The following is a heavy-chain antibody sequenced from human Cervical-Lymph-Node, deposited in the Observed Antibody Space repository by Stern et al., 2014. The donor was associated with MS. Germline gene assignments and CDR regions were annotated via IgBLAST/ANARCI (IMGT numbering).Heavy chain of an antibody. CDR3: AREPYNYDGDGYLDH. CDR1: GFNFISYS. D-gene: IGHD3-22*01. J-gene: IGHJ4*02. CDR2: ILHDGSNE. V-gene: IGHV3-30-3*01. Sequence: QVQLGQSGGGVVHPGRSLRLSCAASGFNFISYSMYWVRQAPGKGLEWVAVILHDGSNEYYADSVKGRFTISRDNSKNTVSLQMNSLRVEDTAVYYCAREPYNYDGDGYLDHWGQGTLVTVSS.